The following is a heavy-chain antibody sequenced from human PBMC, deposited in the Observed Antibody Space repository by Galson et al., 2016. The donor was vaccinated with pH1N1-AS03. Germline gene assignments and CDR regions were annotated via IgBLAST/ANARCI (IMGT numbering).Heavy chain of an antibody. CDR2: IYPGDSDT. CDR1: GYTFDNYW. Sequence: QSGAEVKKPGQSLKISCKGSGYTFDNYWIGWVRQMPGKGLEWMGIIYPGDSDTRYNPSFQGQVTITADKSITTAYLQWNSLKAPDTALYYCGRHTFSYDTTDTNRPDAFDIWGQGTMVTVFS. CDR3: GRHTFSYDTTDTNRPDAFDI. J-gene: IGHJ3*02. D-gene: IGHD3-22*01. V-gene: IGHV5-51*01.